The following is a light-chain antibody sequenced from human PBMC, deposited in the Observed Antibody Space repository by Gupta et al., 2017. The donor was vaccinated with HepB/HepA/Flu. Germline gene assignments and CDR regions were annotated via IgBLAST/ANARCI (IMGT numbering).Light chain of an antibody. CDR3: QQYNSYPCN. Sequence: DIQMTQSPSTLSASVGDGVTITCRASQSISTWLAWYQQKPGKAPNLLIYKASSLESGVPSRFSGSGSGTEFTLTISSLQPDDFATYYCQQYNSYPCNFGQGTKLEIK. J-gene: IGKJ2*02. CDR2: KAS. V-gene: IGKV1-5*03. CDR1: QSISTW.